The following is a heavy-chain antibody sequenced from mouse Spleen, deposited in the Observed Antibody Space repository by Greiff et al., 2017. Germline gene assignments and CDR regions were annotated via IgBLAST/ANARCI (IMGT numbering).Heavy chain of an antibody. CDR2: IDPETGGT. CDR3: TRERITTVVVYWYFDV. D-gene: IGHD1-1*01. Sequence: VQLQQSGAELVRPGASVTLSCKASGYTFTDYEMHWVKQTPVHGLEWIGAIDPETGGTAYNQKFKGKAILTADKSSSTAYMELRSLTSEDSAVYYCTRERITTVVVYWYFDVWGAGTTVTVSS. V-gene: IGHV1-15*01. CDR1: GYTFTDYE. J-gene: IGHJ1*01.